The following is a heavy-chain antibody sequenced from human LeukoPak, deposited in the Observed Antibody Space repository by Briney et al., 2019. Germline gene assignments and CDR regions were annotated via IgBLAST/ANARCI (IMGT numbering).Heavy chain of an antibody. J-gene: IGHJ4*02. CDR2: IYYSGST. V-gene: IGHV4-59*12. D-gene: IGHD3-22*01. CDR1: AGSISSYY. Sequence: SETLSLTCTVSAGSISSYYWSCIRQPPGKGLEWIGYIYYSGSTNYNPSPKSRVTIPVDTSKNQFSLKLSSVTAAETAVYYCARELQYYYDSSGYYDYWGQGTLATVSS. CDR3: ARELQYYYDSSGYYDY.